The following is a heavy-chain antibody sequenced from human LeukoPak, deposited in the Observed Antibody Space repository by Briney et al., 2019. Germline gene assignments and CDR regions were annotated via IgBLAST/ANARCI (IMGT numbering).Heavy chain of an antibody. CDR2: IYGGSST. Sequence: GGSLRLSCAASGVIVSSTYMSWVRQAPGKGLEWVSVIYGGSSTYNADSVKGRFTISRDNSKNTLFLQMNSLRAEDTAVYYCARASKVEAFDVWGQGTMVTVSS. V-gene: IGHV3-66*01. J-gene: IGHJ3*01. D-gene: IGHD2-15*01. CDR1: GVIVSSTY. CDR3: ARASKVEAFDV.